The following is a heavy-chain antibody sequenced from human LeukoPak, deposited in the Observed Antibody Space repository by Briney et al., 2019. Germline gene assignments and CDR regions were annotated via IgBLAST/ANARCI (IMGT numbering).Heavy chain of an antibody. Sequence: SETLSLTCTVSGISISSYYWTWIRQSPGKGLEWIGYGYYVGATNYNPSLKSRVTISVDTSKNQFSLKLTSVTAPDTAVYYCVSYSRVPGTYHLPYWGQGTLVTVSS. CDR1: GISISSYY. V-gene: IGHV4-59*01. CDR3: VSYSRVPGTYHLPY. D-gene: IGHD1-1*01. CDR2: GYYVGAT. J-gene: IGHJ4*02.